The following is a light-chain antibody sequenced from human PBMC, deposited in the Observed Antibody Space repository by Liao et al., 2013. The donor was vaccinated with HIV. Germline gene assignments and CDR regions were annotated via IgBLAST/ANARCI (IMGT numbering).Light chain of an antibody. CDR2: EDT. J-gene: IGLJ1*01. V-gene: IGLV3-1*01. CDR1: KLGDKY. CDR3: QAWDFNTNYV. Sequence: SYELTQPPSMSASPGQTVSITCSGDKLGDKYVCWYQQKPGQSPVLVIYEDTKRPSGISERFSGSNSQNTATLTISGAQPMDEADYYCQAWDFNTNYVFGAGTKVSVL.